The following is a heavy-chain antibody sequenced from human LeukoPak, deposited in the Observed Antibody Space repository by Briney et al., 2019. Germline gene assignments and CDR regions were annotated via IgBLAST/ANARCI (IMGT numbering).Heavy chain of an antibody. V-gene: IGHV3-23*01. Sequence: GGSLRLSCAASGFTFSSFAMNWVRQAPVKGLEWVSTMSGDATSTYYADSVKGRFTISRDNSKTTLFLQMNSLRAEDTAVYYCAKRTSGSSWYSSDSWGQGTLVTVSS. CDR3: AKRTSGSSWYSSDS. CDR2: MSGDATST. CDR1: GFTFSSFA. J-gene: IGHJ4*02. D-gene: IGHD6-13*01.